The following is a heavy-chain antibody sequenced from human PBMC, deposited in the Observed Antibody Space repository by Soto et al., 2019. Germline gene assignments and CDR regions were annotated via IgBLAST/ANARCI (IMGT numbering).Heavy chain of an antibody. CDR1: GGSISSYY. J-gene: IGHJ6*03. Sequence: PSETLSLTCTVSGGSISSYYWSWIRQPPGKGLEWIGYIYYSGSTNYNPSLKSRVTISVDTSKNQFSLKLSSVTAADTAVYYCARHTPTYCSSTSCYVGLGYDYYYYYMDVWGKGTTVTVSS. V-gene: IGHV4-59*08. CDR2: IYYSGST. CDR3: ARHTPTYCSSTSCYVGLGYDYYYYYMDV. D-gene: IGHD2-2*01.